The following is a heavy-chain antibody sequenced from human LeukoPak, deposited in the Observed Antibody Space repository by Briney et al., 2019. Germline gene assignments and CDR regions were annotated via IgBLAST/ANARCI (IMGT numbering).Heavy chain of an antibody. CDR2: ISYDGSNK. J-gene: IGHJ4*02. CDR3: AREGYYYGSGSYLDY. Sequence: PGGSLRLSCAASGFTFSSYGMHWVRQAPGKGLEWVAVISYDGSNKYYADSVKGRFTISRDNSKNTLYLQMNSLRAEDTAVYYCAREGYYYGSGSYLDYWGQGTLVTVSS. V-gene: IGHV3-30*03. CDR1: GFTFSSYG. D-gene: IGHD3-10*01.